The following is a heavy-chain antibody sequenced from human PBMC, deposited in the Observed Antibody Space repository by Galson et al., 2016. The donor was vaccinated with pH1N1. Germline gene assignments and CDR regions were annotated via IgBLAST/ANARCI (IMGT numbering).Heavy chain of an antibody. Sequence: TLSLTCTVSGGSISSGDYYWNWIRQHPGKGLEWFGYIYYSGSTYYNPSLKSRVTISVDTSKNQFSLKLSSVTAADTAVYYCARLIYGDYTLNFDYWGQGTLVTVSS. CDR1: GGSISSGDYY. CDR3: ARLIYGDYTLNFDY. CDR2: IYYSGST. D-gene: IGHD4-17*01. V-gene: IGHV4-31*03. J-gene: IGHJ4*02.